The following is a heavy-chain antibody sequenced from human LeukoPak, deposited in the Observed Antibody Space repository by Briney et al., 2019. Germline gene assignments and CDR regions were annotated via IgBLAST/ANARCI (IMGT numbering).Heavy chain of an antibody. CDR3: ARGRLVPAAPYYYGSGSYYRDRYYYYYGMDV. CDR1: GGSISSGGYY. J-gene: IGHJ6*02. CDR2: IYYSGST. V-gene: IGHV4-31*03. Sequence: SQTLSLTCTVSGGSISSGGYYWSWIRQHPGKGLEWIGYIYYSGSTYYNPSLKSRVTISVDTSKNQFSLKLSSVTAADTAVYYCARGRLVPAAPYYYGSGSYYRDRYYYYYGMDVWGQGTTVTVSS. D-gene: IGHD3-10*01.